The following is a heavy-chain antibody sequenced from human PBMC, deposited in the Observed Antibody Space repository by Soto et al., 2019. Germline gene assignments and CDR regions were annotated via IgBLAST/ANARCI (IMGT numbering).Heavy chain of an antibody. Sequence: QVQLVQSGAEVKKPGSSVKVSCKASGGTFSSYAISWVRQAPGQGLEWMGGIIPILGTANYAQKFQGRVTITADESTSTAYMELSSLRSEDTAVYYCAVKYCSGGSCYAYYYGMDVWGQGTTVTVSS. V-gene: IGHV1-69*01. J-gene: IGHJ6*02. CDR2: IIPILGTA. D-gene: IGHD2-15*01. CDR1: GGTFSSYA. CDR3: AVKYCSGGSCYAYYYGMDV.